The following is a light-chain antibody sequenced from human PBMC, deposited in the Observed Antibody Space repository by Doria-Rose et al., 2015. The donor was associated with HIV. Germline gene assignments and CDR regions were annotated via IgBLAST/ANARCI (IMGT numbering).Light chain of an antibody. CDR3: QQYYSYPRA. CDR2: AAS. CDR1: QGISSY. V-gene: IGKV1-8*01. J-gene: IGKJ5*01. Sequence: IQMTQFPSSFSASTGDRVTVTCRASQGISSYLAWDQQKPGKAPNLLIYAASTLQSGVPSRFGGSGSGTDFTLTISCLQSEDFATYYCQQYYSYPRAFGQGTRLEIK.